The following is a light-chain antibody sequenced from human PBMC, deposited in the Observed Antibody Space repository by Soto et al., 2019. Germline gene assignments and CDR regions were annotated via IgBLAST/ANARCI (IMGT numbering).Light chain of an antibody. Sequence: ELVLTQSPATLSLSPGKRATLSCRASQSVSSYLAWYQQKPGQAPRLLIYNASNRATGIPARFSGSGSGTDFSLTISSLEPEDFAVYYCQQRSNWPGTFGQGTKVDIK. J-gene: IGKJ1*01. CDR3: QQRSNWPGT. CDR1: QSVSSY. V-gene: IGKV3-11*01. CDR2: NAS.